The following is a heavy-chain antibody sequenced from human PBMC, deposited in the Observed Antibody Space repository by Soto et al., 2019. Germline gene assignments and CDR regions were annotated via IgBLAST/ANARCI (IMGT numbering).Heavy chain of an antibody. V-gene: IGHV4-31*03. CDR3: ATRCCTTPACWYSNDARIYFDC. D-gene: IGHD1-26*01. CDR2: IYHSGST. J-gene: IGHJ4*02. Sequence: SETLSLTCTVSGASINSAGSHWSWIRQDPGKGLEWIGYIYHSGSTHYNPSLKNRLAISVDTSKNQFSLTLTSVIAADTAVYYCATRCCTTPACWYSNDARIYFDCWGRGTLVTVSS. CDR1: GASINSAGSH.